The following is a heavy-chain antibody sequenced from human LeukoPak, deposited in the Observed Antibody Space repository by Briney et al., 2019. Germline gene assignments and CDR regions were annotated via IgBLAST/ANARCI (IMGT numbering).Heavy chain of an antibody. CDR3: ARDDDSRDPPHFDY. CDR2: ISAYNGNT. J-gene: IGHJ4*02. CDR1: GYTFTSYG. V-gene: IGHV1-18*01. Sequence: ASVKVSCKASGYTFTSYGISWVRQAPGQGLEWMGWISAYNGNTNYAQKLQGRVTMTTDTSTSTAYMELRSLRSEDTAVYYCARDDDSRDPPHFDYWGQGTLVTVSS. D-gene: IGHD3-16*01.